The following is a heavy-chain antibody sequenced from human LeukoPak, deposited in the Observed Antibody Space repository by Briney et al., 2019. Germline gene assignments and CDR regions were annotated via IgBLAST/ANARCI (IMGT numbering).Heavy chain of an antibody. CDR2: INHSGST. J-gene: IGHJ3*02. D-gene: IGHD2-21*02. CDR3: ARDSRRVTKAFDI. Sequence: TLSLTCAVYGGSXXGYYWSWIRQPPGKELEWIGEINHSGSTNYNPSLKSRVTISVDTSKNQFSLKLSSVTAADTAVYYCARDSRRVTKAFDIWGQGTMVTVSS. V-gene: IGHV4-34*09. CDR1: GGSXXGYY.